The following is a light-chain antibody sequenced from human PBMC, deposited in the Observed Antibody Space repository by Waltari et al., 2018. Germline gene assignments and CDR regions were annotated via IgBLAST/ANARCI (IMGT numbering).Light chain of an antibody. CDR3: QEYKNWPPLFT. Sequence: EIVMTQSPATLSVSPGERATISCRASQSVSTNLAWYQQKPGQAPRLLIYGTSTRATGIPARFSGSGSGTEFTLTISSLQSEDFAVYYCQEYKNWPPLFTFGPGTKVDIK. CDR2: GTS. V-gene: IGKV3-15*01. CDR1: QSVSTN. J-gene: IGKJ3*01.